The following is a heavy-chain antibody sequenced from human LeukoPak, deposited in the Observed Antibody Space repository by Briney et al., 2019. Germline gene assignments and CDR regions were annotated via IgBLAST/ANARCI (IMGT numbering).Heavy chain of an antibody. Sequence: GASVKVSCKASGGTFSSYAISWARQAPGQGLEWMGRIIPIFGTANYAQKFQGRVTITTDESTSTAYMELSSLRSEDTAVYYCATRRGSVPYYFDYWGQGTLVTVSS. D-gene: IGHD2-15*01. V-gene: IGHV1-69*05. CDR2: IIPIFGTA. CDR3: ATRRGSVPYYFDY. CDR1: GGTFSSYA. J-gene: IGHJ4*02.